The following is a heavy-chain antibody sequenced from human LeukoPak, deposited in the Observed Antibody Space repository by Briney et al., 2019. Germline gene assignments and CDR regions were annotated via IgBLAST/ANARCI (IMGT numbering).Heavy chain of an antibody. V-gene: IGHV4-59*01. J-gene: IGHJ4*02. D-gene: IGHD2-15*01. CDR1: GDSIRTYY. CDR3: ARALTPGYCSGGACSYFDY. CDR2: IYYSGST. Sequence: SETLSLTCTVSGDSIRTYYWSWIRQPPGEGLEWIGSIYYSGSTNYNPFLKGRVTISLGTSKNQFSLKVSSVTAADTAVYYCARALTPGYCSGGACSYFDYWGQGTLVTVSS.